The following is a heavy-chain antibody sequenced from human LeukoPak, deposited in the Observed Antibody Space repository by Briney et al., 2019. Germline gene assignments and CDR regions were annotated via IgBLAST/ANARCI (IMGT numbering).Heavy chain of an antibody. CDR3: ARAYYDSSGYSFYYYYGIDV. V-gene: IGHV4-34*01. CDR1: GGSFSGYY. J-gene: IGHJ6*02. CDR2: INNSAIT. Sequence: SETLSLTCAVYGGSFSGYYWSWIRQPPGKGVEWRGEINNSAITNYIPSLNTRVPISVDTSYNLFSLKLSSVTAADTAVYYCARAYYDSSGYSFYYYYGIDVWGQGTTVTVSS. D-gene: IGHD3-22*01.